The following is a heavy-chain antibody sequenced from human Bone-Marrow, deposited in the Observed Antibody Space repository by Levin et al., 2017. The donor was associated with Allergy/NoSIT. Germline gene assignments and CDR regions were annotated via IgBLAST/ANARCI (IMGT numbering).Heavy chain of an antibody. CDR1: GFSFSTYW. V-gene: IGHV3-7*01. D-gene: IGHD3/OR15-3a*01. CDR3: ARDLWAGSSFFDH. Sequence: GESLKISCVASGFSFSTYWMTWVRQTPGEGLEWVANIKEDGSVTNYVDSVKGRFTISRDNAKNSVYLQMNSLRDEDTAVYYCARDLWAGSSFFDHWGQGTLVTVSS. CDR2: IKEDGSVT. J-gene: IGHJ4*02.